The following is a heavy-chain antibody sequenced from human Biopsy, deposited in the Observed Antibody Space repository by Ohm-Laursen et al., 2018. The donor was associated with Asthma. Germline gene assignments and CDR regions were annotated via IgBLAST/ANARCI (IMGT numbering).Heavy chain of an antibody. V-gene: IGHV3-30*03. CDR3: ARGNHHLDYGGNSGAFDI. Sequence: SLRLSCTASGFTFSSYGMHWVRQAPGKGLEWVAVISYDGSNKYYADSVKGRFTISRDNSKNTLYLQMNSPRAEDTAVYYCARGNHHLDYGGNSGAFDIWGQGTVVSVSS. J-gene: IGHJ3*02. CDR2: ISYDGSNK. CDR1: GFTFSSYG. D-gene: IGHD4-23*01.